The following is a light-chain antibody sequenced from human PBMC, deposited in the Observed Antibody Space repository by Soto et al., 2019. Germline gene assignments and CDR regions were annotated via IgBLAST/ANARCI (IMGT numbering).Light chain of an antibody. Sequence: QSVLTQSPSASASLGASVKLTCTLSSGHSSYAIAWHQQQPDQGPRFLMKINSDGSHNKGDGIPDRFSGSRSGAERYLTISSLQSEDEADYYCQTWGTGIHVVFGGGTKLTVL. J-gene: IGLJ2*01. CDR2: INSDGSH. CDR1: SGHSSYA. V-gene: IGLV4-69*01. CDR3: QTWGTGIHVV.